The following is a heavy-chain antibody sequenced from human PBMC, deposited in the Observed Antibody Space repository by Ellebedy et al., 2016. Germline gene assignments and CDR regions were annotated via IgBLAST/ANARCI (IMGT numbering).Heavy chain of an antibody. Sequence: ASVKVSXKASGYTFTDDSMHWVRQAPGQGLEWMGWINLRIGIGTRHYAQKFRDRVTMTSDASISTAFMELSRLTSDDTAVYYCARSSGSGHDLWGQGTLVTVSS. CDR1: GYTFTDDS. CDR2: INLRIGIGTR. D-gene: IGHD3-3*01. J-gene: IGHJ2*01. CDR3: ARSSGSGHDL. V-gene: IGHV1-2*02.